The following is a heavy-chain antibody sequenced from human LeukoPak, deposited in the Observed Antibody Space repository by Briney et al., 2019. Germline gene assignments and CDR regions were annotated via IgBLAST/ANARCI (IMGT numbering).Heavy chain of an antibody. Sequence: SVKVSCKASGGAVSSSALSWVRQATGQGLEWIGGFLLNFNTAEYAQNFQGRLTITADRATKTFYMELSSLRSDDTAVYYCARGVRSGYDYLSWLDPWGQGTLVTVSS. CDR1: GGAVSSSA. V-gene: IGHV1-69*06. D-gene: IGHD5-12*01. CDR2: FLLNFNTA. CDR3: ARGVRSGYDYLSWLDP. J-gene: IGHJ5*02.